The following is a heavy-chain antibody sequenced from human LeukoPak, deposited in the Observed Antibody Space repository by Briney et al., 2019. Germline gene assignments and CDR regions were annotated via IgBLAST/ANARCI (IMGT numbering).Heavy chain of an antibody. CDR1: GGSISSSSYY. CDR2: INHSGST. CDR3: ARSSGGWFGELLRYDY. D-gene: IGHD3-10*01. Sequence: PSETLSLTCTVSGGSISSSSYYWGWIRQPPGKGLEWIGEINHSGSTNYNPSLKSRVTISVDTSKNQFSLKLSSVTAADTAVYYCARSSGGWFGELLRYDYWGQGTLVTVSS. J-gene: IGHJ4*02. V-gene: IGHV4-39*07.